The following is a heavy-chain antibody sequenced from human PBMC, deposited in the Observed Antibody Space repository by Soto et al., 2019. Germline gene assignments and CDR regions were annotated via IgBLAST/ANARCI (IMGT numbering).Heavy chain of an antibody. J-gene: IGHJ3*02. V-gene: IGHV1-3*01. CDR2: INAGNGNT. D-gene: IGHD6-13*01. Sequence: ASVKVSCKASGYTFTSYAMHWVRQAPGQRLEWMGWINAGNGNTKYSQKFQGRVTITRDTSASTAYMELSSLRSEDTAVYYCARDKVDGAADNGAFDIWGQGTMVTVSS. CDR3: ARDKVDGAADNGAFDI. CDR1: GYTFTSYA.